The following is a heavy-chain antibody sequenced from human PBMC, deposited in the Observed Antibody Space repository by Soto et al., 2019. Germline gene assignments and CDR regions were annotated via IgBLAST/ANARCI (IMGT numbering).Heavy chain of an antibody. CDR1: GFSFSSYT. Sequence: EVQLVESGGGLVQPGGSLRLSCAASGFSFSSYTMNWVRQAPGKGLEWISSITRSSTTMYYRDSVKGRFTISRDIAKTSLYLQMNSLRVEDSAVYYCARGREYCSGDNCYETGSDYWGQGTLVTVSS. CDR2: ITRSSTTM. CDR3: ARGREYCSGDNCYETGSDY. J-gene: IGHJ4*02. D-gene: IGHD2-15*01. V-gene: IGHV3-48*01.